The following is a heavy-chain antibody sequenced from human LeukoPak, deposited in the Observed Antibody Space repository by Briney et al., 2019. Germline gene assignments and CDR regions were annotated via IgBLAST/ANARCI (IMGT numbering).Heavy chain of an antibody. CDR3: ARGTPSLQWLVLPWDY. D-gene: IGHD6-19*01. J-gene: IGHJ4*02. CDR2: INPNSGGT. CDR1: GYTFTGYY. Sequence: ASVKVSCKASGYTFTGYYMHWVRQAPGQGLEWMGWINPNSGGTNYAQKFQGRVTMTRDTSISTAYVELSRLRSDDTAVYYCARGTPSLQWLVLPWDYWGQGTLVTVSS. V-gene: IGHV1-2*02.